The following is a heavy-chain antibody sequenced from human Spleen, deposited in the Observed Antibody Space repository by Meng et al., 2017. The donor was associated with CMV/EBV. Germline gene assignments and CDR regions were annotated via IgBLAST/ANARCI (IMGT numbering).Heavy chain of an antibody. V-gene: IGHV3-74*01. CDR1: GFSFRSYW. Sequence: GESLKISCAASGFSFRSYWMHWVRQAPGKRLVWVSRISGDESSAGYADSVEGRFTISRDNAKNTLYLQMNSLRAEDTGVYYCASAGSVRRLGHFHDWGQGTLVTVSS. D-gene: IGHD3-16*01. CDR3: ASAGSVRRLGHFHD. CDR2: ISGDESSA. J-gene: IGHJ1*01.